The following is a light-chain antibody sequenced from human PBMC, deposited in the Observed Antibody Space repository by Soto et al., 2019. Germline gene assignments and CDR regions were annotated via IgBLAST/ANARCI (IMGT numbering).Light chain of an antibody. Sequence: EIVLTQSPGTLSLSPGERATLSCRASQSVSSSYLAWYQQKPGQAPRLLIYGASSRATGIPDRFSGSGSGTDFTLTISRLEPEDFAVYYCQQYYSYPITFGQGTRLEIK. J-gene: IGKJ5*01. CDR1: QSVSSSY. CDR2: GAS. V-gene: IGKV3-20*01. CDR3: QQYYSYPIT.